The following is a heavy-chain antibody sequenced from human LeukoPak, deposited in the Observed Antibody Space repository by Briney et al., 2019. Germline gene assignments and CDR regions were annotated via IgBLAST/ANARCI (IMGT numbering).Heavy chain of an antibody. CDR3: AKLRRFLDTTESNYMDV. CDR2: MSDSGVTT. CDR1: GFTFSSYG. Sequence: PGRSLRLSCAASGFTFSSYGMHWVRQAPGQGLEWVSSMSDSGVTTYYADSVKGRFTISRDNSKNTLFLQVNSLRAEDTAVYYCAKLRRFLDTTESNYMDVWGKGTTVIVSS. V-gene: IGHV3-23*01. D-gene: IGHD3-3*01. J-gene: IGHJ6*03.